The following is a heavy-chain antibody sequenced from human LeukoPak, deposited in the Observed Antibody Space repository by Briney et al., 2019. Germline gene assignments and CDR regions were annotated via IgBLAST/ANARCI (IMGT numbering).Heavy chain of an antibody. J-gene: IGHJ4*02. CDR2: ISGSGSST. D-gene: IGHD4-17*01. CDR3: AKDRYGDYSFDY. Sequence: PGGSLRLSCAASGFTFTIYDMSWVRQARGKGLEWVSSISGSGSSTYYAESVKGRLTISRDNSKNTLYLQMNSLRAEDTAVYYCAKDRYGDYSFDYWGQGTLVTVSS. CDR1: GFTFTIYD. V-gene: IGHV3-23*01.